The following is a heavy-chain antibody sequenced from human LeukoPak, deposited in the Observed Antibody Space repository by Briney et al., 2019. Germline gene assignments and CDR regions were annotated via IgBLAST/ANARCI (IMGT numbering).Heavy chain of an antibody. CDR3: ARDLGQYYDTSDNWFDP. D-gene: IGHD3-22*01. V-gene: IGHV3-30*04. CDR1: GFTFSSYA. CDR2: ISYDGSNK. Sequence: GGSLRLTCAASGFTFSSYAMHWVRQAPGKGLEWVAVISYDGSNKYYADSVKGRFTISRDNSKNTLYLQMSSLRAEDTAVYYCARDLGQYYDTSDNWFDPWGQGTLVTVSS. J-gene: IGHJ5*02.